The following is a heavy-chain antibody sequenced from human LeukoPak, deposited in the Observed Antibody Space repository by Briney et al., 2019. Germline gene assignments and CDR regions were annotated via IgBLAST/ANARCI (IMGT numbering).Heavy chain of an antibody. CDR2: ISVYNGRT. D-gene: IGHD2-21*01. Sequence: ASVKVSCKASGYDFSSYGISWVRQAPGQGLQWMGWISVYNGRTNYAPLQGRVTMTTDTSTGTAYMELRSLRSDDTAVYYCARAGRVIAPGSDAFDIWGQGTMVTVSS. V-gene: IGHV1-18*01. CDR1: GYDFSSYG. J-gene: IGHJ3*02. CDR3: ARAGRVIAPGSDAFDI.